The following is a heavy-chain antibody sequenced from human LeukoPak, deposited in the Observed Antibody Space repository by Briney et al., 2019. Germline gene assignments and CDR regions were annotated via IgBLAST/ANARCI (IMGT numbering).Heavy chain of an antibody. CDR1: GGSISSYF. Sequence: SETLSLTCTVSGGSISSYFWTWIRQPAGKGLEWIGRVHPSGSTNYNPSLKSRVTMSVDMSKNQFSLKLRSVTAADTAIYYCARDGGVVVPNAPAAFDIWGQGTMVTVSS. V-gene: IGHV4-4*07. CDR3: ARDGGVVVPNAPAAFDI. D-gene: IGHD2-2*01. J-gene: IGHJ3*02. CDR2: VHPSGST.